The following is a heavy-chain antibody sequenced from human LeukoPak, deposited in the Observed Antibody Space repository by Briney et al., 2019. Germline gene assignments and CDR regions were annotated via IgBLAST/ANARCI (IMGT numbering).Heavy chain of an antibody. Sequence: SQTLSLTCIVSGGSISSGSYYWSWIRQPAGKGLEWIGRIYTSGSTNYNPSLKSRVTISVDTSKNQFSLKLSSVTAADTAVYYCARDQLSNGDYGWFDYWGQGTLVTVSS. CDR1: GGSISSGSYY. CDR2: IYTSGST. D-gene: IGHD4-17*01. J-gene: IGHJ4*02. CDR3: ARDQLSNGDYGWFDY. V-gene: IGHV4-61*02.